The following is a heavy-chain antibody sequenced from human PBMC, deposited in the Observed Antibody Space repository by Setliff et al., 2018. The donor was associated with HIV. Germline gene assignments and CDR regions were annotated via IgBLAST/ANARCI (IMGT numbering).Heavy chain of an antibody. V-gene: IGHV3-74*01. CDR2: INTGGSST. J-gene: IGHJ4*02. Sequence: PGGSLRLSCAASGFTFSTTWMYWVRQAPGKGLVWVSRINTGGSSTTYADSVKGRFTLSRDNSKNTVYLQVGSLRPDDTAMYYCARSRPYNSALDYWGQGTLVTVSS. CDR1: GFTFSTTW. D-gene: IGHD6-25*01. CDR3: ARSRPYNSALDY.